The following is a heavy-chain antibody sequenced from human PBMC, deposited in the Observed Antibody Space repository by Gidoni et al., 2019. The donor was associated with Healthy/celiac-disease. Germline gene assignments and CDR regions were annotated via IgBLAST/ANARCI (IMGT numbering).Heavy chain of an antibody. D-gene: IGHD6-6*01. CDR1: GFTFDDYA. CDR3: AKDKSIAARGPFDI. J-gene: IGHJ3*02. CDR2: ISWDGGST. Sequence: EVQLVESGGVVVQPAGSLRLSCAASGFTFDDYAMHWVRQAPGKGREWVSLISWDGGSTYYADAVKGRFTISRDNSKNSLYLQMNSLRAEDTALYYCAKDKSIAARGPFDIWGQGTMVTVSS. V-gene: IGHV3-43D*03.